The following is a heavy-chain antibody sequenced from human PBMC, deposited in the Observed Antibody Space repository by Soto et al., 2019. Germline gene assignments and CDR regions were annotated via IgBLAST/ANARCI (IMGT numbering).Heavy chain of an antibody. CDR3: AQGRGAY. CDR2: IRVYNGNA. CDR1: GDTFSSNV. D-gene: IGHD3-10*01. J-gene: IGHJ4*02. V-gene: IGHV1-18*01. Sequence: QVQLVQSEPEVKKPGASVKVSCKVSGDTFSSNVITWVRQAPGQGLEWMGWIRVYNGNADYAQNLQGRVTMTTDTTTNTAYMGLGGLRFDEPALYYCAQGRGAYWGQGTLVTVTS.